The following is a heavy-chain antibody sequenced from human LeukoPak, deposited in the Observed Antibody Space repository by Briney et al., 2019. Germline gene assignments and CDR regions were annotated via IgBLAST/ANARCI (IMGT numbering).Heavy chain of an antibody. J-gene: IGHJ1*01. Sequence: ASVKVSCKVSGYTLTELSMHWVRQAPGKGLEWMGGFDPEDGETIYAQKFQGRVTMTEDTSTDTAYMELSSLRSEDTAVYYCATTGVAAAEYFQHWARAPWSPSPQ. CDR3: ATTGVAAAEYFQH. D-gene: IGHD6-13*01. V-gene: IGHV1-24*01. CDR2: FDPEDGET. CDR1: GYTLTELS.